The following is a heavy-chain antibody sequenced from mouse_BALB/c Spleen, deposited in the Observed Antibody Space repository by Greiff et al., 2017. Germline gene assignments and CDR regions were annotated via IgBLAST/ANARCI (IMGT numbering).Heavy chain of an antibody. V-gene: IGHV3-2*02. Sequence: DVKLVESGPGLVKPSQSLSLTCTVTGYSITSDYAWNWIRQFPGNKLEWMGYISYSGSTSYNPSLKSRISITRDTSKNQFFLQLNSVTTEDTATYYCARGGHYYAMDYWGQGTSVTVSS. J-gene: IGHJ4*01. CDR1: GYSITSDYA. CDR3: ARGGHYYAMDY. CDR2: ISYSGST.